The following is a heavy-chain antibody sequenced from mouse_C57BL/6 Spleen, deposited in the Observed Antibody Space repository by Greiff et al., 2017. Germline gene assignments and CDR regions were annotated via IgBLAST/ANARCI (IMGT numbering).Heavy chain of an antibody. D-gene: IGHD1-1*01. CDR2: ISDGGSYT. J-gene: IGHJ1*03. CDR3: ARDTTVVARGYFDV. V-gene: IGHV5-4*01. CDR1: GFTFSSYA. Sequence: EVMLVESGGGLVKPGGSLKLSCAVSGFTFSSYAMSWVRQTPEKRLEWVATISDGGSYTYYPDNVKGRFTISRDNAKNNLYLQMSHLKSEDTAMYYCARDTTVVARGYFDVWGTGTTITVSS.